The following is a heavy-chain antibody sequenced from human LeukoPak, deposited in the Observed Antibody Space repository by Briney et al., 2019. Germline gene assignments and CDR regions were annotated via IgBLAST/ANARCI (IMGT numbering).Heavy chain of an antibody. CDR3: ARDVEWESTSWLIRGWFDP. Sequence: SVKVSCKASGYTFTSYGISWVRQAPGQGLEWMGGIIPIFGTANYAQKFQGRVTITADESTSTAYMELSSLRSEDTAVYYCARDVEWESTSWLIRGWFDPWGQGTLVTVSS. CDR1: GYTFTSYG. V-gene: IGHV1-69*13. J-gene: IGHJ5*02. CDR2: IIPIFGTA. D-gene: IGHD2-2*01.